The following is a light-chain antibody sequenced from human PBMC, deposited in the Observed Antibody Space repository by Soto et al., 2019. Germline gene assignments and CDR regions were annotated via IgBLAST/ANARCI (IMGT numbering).Light chain of an antibody. Sequence: QSALTQSPSASGSPGQSVTISCTGTSSDVGGYNFVSWYQQHPGKAPKLMIYEVSKRLSEVPDRFSGSKSGNTASLTVSGLQADDEADYYCTSYAGNLLFGGGTKVTVL. J-gene: IGLJ3*02. CDR2: EVS. V-gene: IGLV2-8*01. CDR3: TSYAGNLL. CDR1: SSDVGGYNF.